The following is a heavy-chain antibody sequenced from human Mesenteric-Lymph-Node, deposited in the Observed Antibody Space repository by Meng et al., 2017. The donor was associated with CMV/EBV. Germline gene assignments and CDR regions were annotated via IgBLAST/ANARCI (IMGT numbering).Heavy chain of an antibody. CDR3: ARGRAYYDFWSGYSDYYGMDV. CDR2: VNPSLATI. Sequence: ASVKVSCKASGGTLDNYAISWVRQAPGQGLEWMGGVNPSLATINYAQKFQGRVTMTRNTSISTAYMELSSLRSEDTAVYYCARGRAYYDFWSGYSDYYGMDVWGQGTTVTVSS. D-gene: IGHD3-3*01. J-gene: IGHJ6*02. V-gene: IGHV1-8*02. CDR1: GGTLDNYA.